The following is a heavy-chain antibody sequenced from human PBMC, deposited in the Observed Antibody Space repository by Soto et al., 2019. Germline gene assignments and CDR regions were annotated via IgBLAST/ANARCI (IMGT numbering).Heavy chain of an antibody. D-gene: IGHD3-22*01. CDR2: IIPIFGTA. J-gene: IGHJ4*02. CDR1: GGTFSSYA. V-gene: IGHV1-69*13. CDR3: ARAQYYYDSSGYDLFDY. Sequence: SVKVSCKASGGTFSSYAISWVRQAPGQGLEWMGGIIPIFGTANYAQKFQGRVTITADESTSTAYMELSSLSSEDTAVYYCARAQYYYDSSGYDLFDYWGQGTLVTVSS.